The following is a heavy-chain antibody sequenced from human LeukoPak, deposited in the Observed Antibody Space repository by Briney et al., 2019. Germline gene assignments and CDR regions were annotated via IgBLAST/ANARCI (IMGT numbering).Heavy chain of an antibody. CDR2: ISSSGSTI. CDR3: ARSPGATVTTGWFDP. V-gene: IGHV3-11*04. J-gene: IGHJ5*02. Sequence: PGGSLRPSCAASGFTFSDYYMSWIRQAPGKGLEWVSYISSSGSTIYYADSVKGRFTISRDNAKNSLYLQMNSLRAEDTAVYYCARSPGATVTTGWFDPWGQGTLVTVSS. D-gene: IGHD4-17*01. CDR1: GFTFSDYY.